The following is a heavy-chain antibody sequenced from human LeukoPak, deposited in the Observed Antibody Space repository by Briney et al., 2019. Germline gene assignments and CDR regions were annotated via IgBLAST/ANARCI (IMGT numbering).Heavy chain of an antibody. D-gene: IGHD6-6*01. CDR3: ARARIAVSYFDY. CDR2: VYYTGST. Sequence: SETLSLTCTVSGGSISTYYWSWIRQPPGKGLEWIGYVYYTGSTNHNPSLRSRVTISVDTSNNQFSLKMRSVTAADTAVYYCARARIAVSYFDYWGQGALVTVSS. CDR1: GGSISTYY. J-gene: IGHJ4*02. V-gene: IGHV4-59*01.